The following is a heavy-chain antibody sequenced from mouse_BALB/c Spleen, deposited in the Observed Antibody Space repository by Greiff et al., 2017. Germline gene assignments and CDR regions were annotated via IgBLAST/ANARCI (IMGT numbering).Heavy chain of an antibody. V-gene: IGHV14-4*02. J-gene: IGHJ4*01. CDR1: GFNIKDYY. D-gene: IGHD2-4*01. CDR3: NAYDYDLSYAMDY. Sequence: VQLKQSGAELVRSGASVKLSCTASGFNIKDYYMHWVKQRPEQGLEWIGWIDPENGDTEYAPKFQGKATMTADTSSNTAYLQLSSLTSEDTAVYYCNAYDYDLSYAMDYWGQGTSVTVSS. CDR2: IDPENGDT.